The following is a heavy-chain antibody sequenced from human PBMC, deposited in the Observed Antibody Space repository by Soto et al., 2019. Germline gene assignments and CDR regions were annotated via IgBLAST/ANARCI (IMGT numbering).Heavy chain of an antibody. D-gene: IGHD3-22*01. V-gene: IGHV4-59*01. CDR2: IYYSGST. CDR1: GGSISSYY. J-gene: IGHJ4*02. Sequence: SETLSLTCNVSGGSISSYYWSWIRQPPGKGLEWIGYIYYSGSTKYNPSLKSRVTISVDTSKNQFSLKLSSVTAADTAGYYCARDQSGYYDSSGYWWYFDYWGQGTLVTVS. CDR3: ARDQSGYYDSSGYWWYFDY.